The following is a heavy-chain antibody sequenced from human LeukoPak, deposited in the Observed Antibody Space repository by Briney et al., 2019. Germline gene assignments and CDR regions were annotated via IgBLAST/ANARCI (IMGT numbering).Heavy chain of an antibody. V-gene: IGHV3-53*01. J-gene: IGHJ4*02. D-gene: IGHD3-3*01. CDR3: ARWGMGARKYYADPFDY. CDR2: LDSRGRT. CDR1: GFTVSSNY. Sequence: GGSLRLSCAASGFTVSSNYMSWVRQAPGKGLEWVSILDSRGRTYYADSVKGRFTISRDDSKRTQYLQMKSLSGGDTAVYHCARWGMGARKYYADPFDYRGEGNLVTVSS.